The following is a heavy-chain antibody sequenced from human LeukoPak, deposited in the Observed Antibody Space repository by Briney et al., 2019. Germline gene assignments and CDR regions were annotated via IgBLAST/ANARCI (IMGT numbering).Heavy chain of an antibody. D-gene: IGHD3-10*01. CDR2: INPNSGGT. CDR3: ASCRITLVRGVT. V-gene: IGHV1-2*02. CDR1: GYTFTGYY. J-gene: IGHJ5*02. Sequence: ASVMVSCKASGYTFTGYYMHWVRQAPGQGLEWMGWINPNSGGTNYEQKFQGRVTMTRDTSTNTAYMELSRLRSDDTAVYYCASCRITLVRGVTWGQGTLVTVSS.